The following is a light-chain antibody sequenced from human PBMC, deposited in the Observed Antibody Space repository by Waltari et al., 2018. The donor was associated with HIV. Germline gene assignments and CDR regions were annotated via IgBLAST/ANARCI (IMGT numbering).Light chain of an antibody. V-gene: IGKV1-5*03. J-gene: IGKJ1*01. CDR3: QQYHTYRT. CDR1: QSVNTW. CDR2: KAS. Sequence: DIQMTKSPSTLSASVGDRVTITCRASQSVNTWLAWYQQKPGQAPKILIYKASTLETGVPSRFSGSGSGTEFTLTISSLQPDDFATYYCQQYHTYRTFGQGTRLEL.